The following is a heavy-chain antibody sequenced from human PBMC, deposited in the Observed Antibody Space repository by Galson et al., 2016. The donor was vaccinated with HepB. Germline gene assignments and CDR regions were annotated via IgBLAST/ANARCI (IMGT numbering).Heavy chain of an antibody. Sequence: SLRLSCAASGFTFSTYYMTWVRQPPGKGLEWVAGIKQDGSEKYYADSVKGRFTISRDNAKNSLYVQMDSLRAEDTAVYFCARERFCSSATCYVGDAFHIGGQGTIVTVSS. CDR1: GFTFSTYY. CDR3: ARERFCSSATCYVGDAFHI. J-gene: IGHJ3*02. V-gene: IGHV3-7*05. CDR2: IKQDGSEK. D-gene: IGHD2-2*01.